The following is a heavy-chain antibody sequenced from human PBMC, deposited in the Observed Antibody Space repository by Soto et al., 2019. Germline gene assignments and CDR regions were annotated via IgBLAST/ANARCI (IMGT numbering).Heavy chain of an antibody. D-gene: IGHD2-2*01. V-gene: IGHV3-23*01. CDR3: AKDTSSSPYYMDF. J-gene: IGHJ6*03. Sequence: PGGSLRLSCAASGFTFSNFAMSWVRHAPGKGLEWVSEITGSTGTTYYADSVKGRFVISRDNSKNTLHLQMNSLRAEDTAVYYCAKDTSSSPYYMDFWGKGTTVTVSS. CDR1: GFTFSNFA. CDR2: ITGSTGTT.